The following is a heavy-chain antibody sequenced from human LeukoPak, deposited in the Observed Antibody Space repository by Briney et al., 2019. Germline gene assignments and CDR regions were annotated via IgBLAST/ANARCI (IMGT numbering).Heavy chain of an antibody. V-gene: IGHV3-7*01. CDR1: GFPFNNYW. D-gene: IGHD3-9*01. J-gene: IGHJ4*02. Sequence: GGPLRLSCAASGFPFNNYWMSWVRQAPGKGLEWVANINQGGNEKYYVDSVRGRITISRDNAKNSLYLQMNSLRDEDTSVYYCARDFGTTGYDLYDYWGQGTLVTVSS. CDR3: ARDFGTTGYDLYDY. CDR2: INQGGNEK.